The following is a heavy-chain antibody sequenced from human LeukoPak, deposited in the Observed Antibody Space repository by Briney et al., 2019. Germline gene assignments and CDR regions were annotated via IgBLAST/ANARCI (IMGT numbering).Heavy chain of an antibody. Sequence: GGSLRLSCAASGFTFSSYGMSWVRQAPGKGLEWVSAISGSGGSTYYADSVKGRFTISRDNSKNTLDLQMNSLRAEDTAVYYCARSTTVVTVEYFQHWGQGTLVTVSS. CDR1: GFTFSSYG. V-gene: IGHV3-23*01. J-gene: IGHJ1*01. CDR3: ARSTTVVTVEYFQH. D-gene: IGHD4-23*01. CDR2: ISGSGGST.